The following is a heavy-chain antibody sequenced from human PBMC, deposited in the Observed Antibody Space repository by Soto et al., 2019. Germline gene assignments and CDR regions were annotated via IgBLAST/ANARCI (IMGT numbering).Heavy chain of an antibody. CDR2: ISSSGSTI. J-gene: IGHJ4*02. D-gene: IGHD3-22*01. Sequence: GGSLRLSCAASGFTFSSYEMNWVRQAPGKGLEWVSYISSSGSTIYYADSVKGRFTISRDNAKNSLYLQMNSLRAEDTAVYYCAEVRDSSGYYYPYFDYWGQGTLVTVSS. CDR1: GFTFSSYE. V-gene: IGHV3-48*03. CDR3: AEVRDSSGYYYPYFDY.